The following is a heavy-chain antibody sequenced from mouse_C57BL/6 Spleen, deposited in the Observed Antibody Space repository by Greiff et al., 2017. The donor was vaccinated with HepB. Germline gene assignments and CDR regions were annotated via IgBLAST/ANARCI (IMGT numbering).Heavy chain of an antibody. CDR3: ARGGSSYEYYFDY. Sequence: QVQLQQPGAELVKPGASVKMSCKASGYTFTSYWITWVKQRPGQGLEWIGDIYPGSGSTNYNEKFKSKATLTVDKSSSTAYMQLSSLTSEDSAVYYCARGGSSYEYYFDYWGQGTTLTVSS. CDR2: IYPGSGST. D-gene: IGHD1-1*01. CDR1: GYTFTSYW. J-gene: IGHJ2*01. V-gene: IGHV1-55*01.